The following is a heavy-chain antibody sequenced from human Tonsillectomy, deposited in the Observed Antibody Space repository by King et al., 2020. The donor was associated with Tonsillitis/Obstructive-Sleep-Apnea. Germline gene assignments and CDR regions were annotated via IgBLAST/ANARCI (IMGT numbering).Heavy chain of an antibody. D-gene: IGHD5-24*01. CDR1: GGSFSGYY. V-gene: IGHV4-34*01. CDR3: AREGDVYNWGYYYYYGMDV. J-gene: IGHJ6*02. Sequence: VQLQQWGAGLLKPSETLSLTCAVYGGSFSGYYWSWIRQPPGKGLEWIGEINHSGSTNYNPSLKSRVTISVDTSKNQFSLKLSSVTAADTAVYYCAREGDVYNWGYYYYYGMDVWGQGTTVTVSS. CDR2: INHSGST.